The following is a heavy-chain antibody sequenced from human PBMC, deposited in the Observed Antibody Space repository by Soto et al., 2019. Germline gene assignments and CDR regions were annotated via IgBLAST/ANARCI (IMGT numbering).Heavy chain of an antibody. Sequence: QVQLVESGGGVVQPGRSLRLSCAASGFTFSSYGMHWVRQAPGKGLEWVAVIWYDGSNKYYADSVKGRFTISRDNSKNTLYLQMNSLRAEDTAVYYCARGGKYSSSLDYFDYWGQGTLVTVSS. J-gene: IGHJ4*02. D-gene: IGHD6-13*01. CDR2: IWYDGSNK. CDR3: ARGGKYSSSLDYFDY. CDR1: GFTFSSYG. V-gene: IGHV3-33*01.